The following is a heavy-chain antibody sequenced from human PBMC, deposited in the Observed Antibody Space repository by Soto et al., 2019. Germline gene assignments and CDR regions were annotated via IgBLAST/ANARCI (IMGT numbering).Heavy chain of an antibody. V-gene: IGHV3-23*01. CDR1: GFTFSSYA. CDR2: ISGSGGRT. Sequence: GGSLRLSCAASGFTFSSYAMSWVRQAPGKGLEGASAISGSGGRTSYADSVKGRFTSSRDNSKNPLYLQMNSLRAEDTAVYYCAKSPPRGSSSWYASWFDPWGQGTLVTVSS. J-gene: IGHJ5*02. D-gene: IGHD6-13*01. CDR3: AKSPPRGSSSWYASWFDP.